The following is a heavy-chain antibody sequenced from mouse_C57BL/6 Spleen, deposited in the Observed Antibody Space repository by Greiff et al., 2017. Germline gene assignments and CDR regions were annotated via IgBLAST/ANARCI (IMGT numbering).Heavy chain of an antibody. CDR1: GFNIKDYY. V-gene: IGHV14-2*01. J-gene: IGHJ4*01. CDR2: IDPEDGET. CDR3: VITTVVDAMDY. D-gene: IGHD1-1*01. Sequence: EVKLQESGAELVKPGASVKLSCTASGFNIKDYYMHWVKQRTEQGLEWIGRIDPEDGETKYAPKFQGKATITADTSSNTAYLQLSSLTSEDTAVYYCVITTVVDAMDYWGQGTSVTVSS.